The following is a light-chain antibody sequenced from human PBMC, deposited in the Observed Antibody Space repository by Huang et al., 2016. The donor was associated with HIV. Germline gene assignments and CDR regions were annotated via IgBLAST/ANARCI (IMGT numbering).Light chain of an antibody. CDR2: GAS. CDR1: QSVSSN. Sequence: EIVMTQSPATLSVSPGERATLSCRASQSVSSNLAWYQQKPGQPPRLLIYGASTRATGFPARFSGSGSGTEFTLTISSLQSEDFAIYYCQQYNNWPPAFTFGQGTKLEIK. CDR3: QQYNNWPPAFT. V-gene: IGKV3-15*01. J-gene: IGKJ2*01.